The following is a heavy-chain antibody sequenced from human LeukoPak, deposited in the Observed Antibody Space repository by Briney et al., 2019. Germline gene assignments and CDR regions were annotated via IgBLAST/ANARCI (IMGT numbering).Heavy chain of an antibody. J-gene: IGHJ4*02. V-gene: IGHV3-48*04. D-gene: IGHD3-3*01. CDR2: ISSSSSTI. CDR3: ARGSIGVFGVVTYYFDY. Sequence: GGSLRLSCAASGFTFSSYSMNWVRQAPGKGLEWVSYISSSSSTIYYADSVKGRFTNSRDNAKNSLYLQMNSLRAEDTAVYYCARGSIGVFGVVTYYFDYWGQGTLVTVSS. CDR1: GFTFSSYS.